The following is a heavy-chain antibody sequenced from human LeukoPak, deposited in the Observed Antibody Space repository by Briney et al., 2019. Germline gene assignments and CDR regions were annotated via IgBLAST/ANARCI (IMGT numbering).Heavy chain of an antibody. J-gene: IGHJ4*02. CDR1: GYTFTSYG. Sequence: ASVKVSCKASGYTFTSYGISWVRQAPGQGLEWMGWISAYNGNTNYAQNLQGRVTMTTETSTSTAYMDLRSLRSDDTAVYYCARPLYYDSTGYHQYYFDHWGQGTLVTVPS. CDR3: ARPLYYDSTGYHQYYFDH. D-gene: IGHD3-22*01. V-gene: IGHV1-18*01. CDR2: ISAYNGNT.